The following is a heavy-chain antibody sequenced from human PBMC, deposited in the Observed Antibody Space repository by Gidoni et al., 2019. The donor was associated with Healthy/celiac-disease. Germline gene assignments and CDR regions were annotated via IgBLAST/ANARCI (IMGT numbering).Heavy chain of an antibody. V-gene: IGHV3-33*01. CDR3: ARDGHFLVMGADAFDI. J-gene: IGHJ3*02. CDR1: GFTFSRYG. Sequence: QVQLVASGGGVVQPGRSLRLSCAASGFTFSRYGMHWVRQAPGKGLEWVAVIWYDGSNKYYADSVKGRFTISRDNSKNTLYLQMNSLRAEDTAVYYCARDGHFLVMGADAFDIWGQGTMVTVSS. CDR2: IWYDGSNK. D-gene: IGHD3-16*01.